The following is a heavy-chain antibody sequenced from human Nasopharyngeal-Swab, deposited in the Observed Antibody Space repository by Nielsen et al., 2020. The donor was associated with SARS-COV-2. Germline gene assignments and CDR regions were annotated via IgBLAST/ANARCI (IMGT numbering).Heavy chain of an antibody. CDR1: GFTFSNAW. V-gene: IGHV3-48*01. D-gene: IGHD2-2*01. CDR2: ISSSSSTI. J-gene: IGHJ5*02. CDR3: ARATRPRYCSSTSCFNWFDP. Sequence: GESLKISCAASGFTFSNAWMNWVRQAPGKGLEWVSYISSSSSTIYYADSVKGRFTISRDNAKNSLYLQMNSLRAEDTAVYYCARATRPRYCSSTSCFNWFDPWGQGTLVTVSS.